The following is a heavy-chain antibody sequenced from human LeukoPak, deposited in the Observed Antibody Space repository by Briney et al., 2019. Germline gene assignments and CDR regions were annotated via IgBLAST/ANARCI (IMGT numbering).Heavy chain of an antibody. J-gene: IGHJ4*02. D-gene: IGHD2-2*01. V-gene: IGHV3-23*01. Sequence: GGSLGLPCAASGFTFSSYAMSWVRQAPGKGLEWVSAISGSGGSTYYADSVKGRFTISRDNSKNTLYLQMNSLRAEDTAVYYCVKGGQDCSPTTCYYDWGQGTLVTVSS. CDR3: VKGGQDCSPTTCYYD. CDR2: ISGSGGST. CDR1: GFTFSSYA.